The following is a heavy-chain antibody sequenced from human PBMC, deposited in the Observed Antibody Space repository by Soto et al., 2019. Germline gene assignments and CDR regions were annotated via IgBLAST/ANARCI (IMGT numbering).Heavy chain of an antibody. CDR3: AATYYDILTGYYRFDP. CDR1: GGSVSSGSYY. Sequence: SETLSLTCTVSGGSVSSGSYYWSWIRQPPGKGLERIGYIYYSGSTNYNPSLKSRVTISVDTSKNQFSLKLSSVTAADTAVYYCAATYYDILTGYYRFDPWGQGTLVTVSS. V-gene: IGHV4-61*01. D-gene: IGHD3-9*01. CDR2: IYYSGST. J-gene: IGHJ5*02.